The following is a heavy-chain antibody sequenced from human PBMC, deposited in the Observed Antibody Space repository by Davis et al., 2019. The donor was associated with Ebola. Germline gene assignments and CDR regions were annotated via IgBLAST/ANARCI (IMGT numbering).Heavy chain of an antibody. CDR3: ARDPLWNYEALYYYYYMDV. V-gene: IGHV3-7*01. D-gene: IGHD1-7*01. Sequence: GESLKISCAASGFTFSSYWMSWVRQAPGKGLEWVANIKQDGSEKYYVDSVKGRFTISRDNAKNSLYLQMNSLRAEDTAVYYCARDPLWNYEALYYYYYMDVWGKGTTVTVSS. J-gene: IGHJ6*03. CDR2: IKQDGSEK. CDR1: GFTFSSYW.